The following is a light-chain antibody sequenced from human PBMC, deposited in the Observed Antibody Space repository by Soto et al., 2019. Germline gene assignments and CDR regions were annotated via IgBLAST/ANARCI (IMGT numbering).Light chain of an antibody. CDR1: QSVSSY. V-gene: IGKV3-11*01. CDR3: HQRSDWRGLT. J-gene: IGKJ4*01. Sequence: EIVLTQSPGTLSLSPGERATLSCRASQSVSSYLGWYQQKPGQAPRLLIFDASNRATGIPARFSGSGSGTDFTLTISSLEPEDSAVYYCHQRSDWRGLTFGGGTKVDIK. CDR2: DAS.